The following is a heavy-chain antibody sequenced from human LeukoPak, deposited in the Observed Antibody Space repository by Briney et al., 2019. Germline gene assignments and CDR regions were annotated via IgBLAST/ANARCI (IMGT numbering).Heavy chain of an antibody. CDR3: ARAHSGSYSGYWFDP. CDR2: INHSGST. CDR1: GGSFSGYY. J-gene: IGHJ5*02. Sequence: PSETLSLTCAVYGGSFSGYYWSCIRQPPGKGLEWIGEINHSGSTNYNPSLKSRVTISVDTSKNQFSLKLSSVTTADTAVYYCARAHSGSYSGYWFDPWGQGTLVTVSS. D-gene: IGHD1-26*01. V-gene: IGHV4-34*01.